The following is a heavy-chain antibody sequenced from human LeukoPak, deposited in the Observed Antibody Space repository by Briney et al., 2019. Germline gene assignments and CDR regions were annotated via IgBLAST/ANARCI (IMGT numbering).Heavy chain of an antibody. Sequence: GGSLRLSCAASGFTFSSYAMHWVRQATGKGLEYASGISSDGGRTSHVNSVKGRFTISRDNSKNTLYLQMGSLRAEDMAVYYCAREYCSGGRCQYYFDYWGQGTLVTVSS. J-gene: IGHJ4*02. CDR2: ISSDGGRT. V-gene: IGHV3-64*01. D-gene: IGHD2-15*01. CDR3: AREYCSGGRCQYYFDY. CDR1: GFTFSSYA.